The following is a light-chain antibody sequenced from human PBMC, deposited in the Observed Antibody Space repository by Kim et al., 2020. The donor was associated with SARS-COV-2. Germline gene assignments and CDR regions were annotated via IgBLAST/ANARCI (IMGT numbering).Light chain of an antibody. Sequence: SLHHMAWYQQKPGQAPGLLIYGTSHRATGITDRFSGSGTGTDFTLPISRLEPEDFAVYYCHQYGSSPYTFGQGTKLE. J-gene: IGKJ2*01. CDR2: GTS. CDR1: SLHH. V-gene: IGKV3-20*01. CDR3: HQYGSSPYT.